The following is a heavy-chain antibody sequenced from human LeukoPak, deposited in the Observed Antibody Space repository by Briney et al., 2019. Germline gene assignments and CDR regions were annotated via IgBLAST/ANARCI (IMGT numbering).Heavy chain of an antibody. CDR3: ARGRGYGDPYYFDY. D-gene: IGHD4-17*01. CDR2: INPNSGGT. CDR1: GYTFTGYY. J-gene: IGHJ4*02. V-gene: IGHV1-2*02. Sequence: ASVKVSCKASGYTFTGYYMHWVRQAPGQGLEWMGWINPNSGGTNYAQKFQGRVTMTRDTSISTAYMELSRLRSDDTAVYYCARGRGYGDPYYFDYWGQGTLVTVSS.